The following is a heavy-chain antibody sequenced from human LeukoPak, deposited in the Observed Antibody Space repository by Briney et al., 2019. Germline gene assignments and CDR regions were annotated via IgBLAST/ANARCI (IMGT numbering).Heavy chain of an antibody. D-gene: IGHD5-18*01. V-gene: IGHV3-9*01. CDR1: GFTFDDYA. J-gene: IGHJ4*02. CDR3: AKGSGYSYGAYFDY. Sequence: GGSLRLSCAASGFTFDDYAMHWVRQAPGKGLEWVSGISWNSGSIGYADSVKGRFTISGDNAKNSLYLQMNSLRAEDTALYYCAKGSGYSYGAYFDYWGQGTLVTVSS. CDR2: ISWNSGSI.